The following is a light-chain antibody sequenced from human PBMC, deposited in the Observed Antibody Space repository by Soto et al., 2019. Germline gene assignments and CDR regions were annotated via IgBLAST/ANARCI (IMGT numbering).Light chain of an antibody. V-gene: IGKV3-11*01. CDR3: QQRNHWGT. CDR1: QSVSTY. J-gene: IGKJ4*01. Sequence: EIVLTQAPATLSLSPGERATLSCRASQSVSTYLAWYQQKPGQAPRLLIFDASNRATGIPARFIGSGSGTDFTLTISSLEPEDFAVYYCQQRNHWGTFVGGTKVEIK. CDR2: DAS.